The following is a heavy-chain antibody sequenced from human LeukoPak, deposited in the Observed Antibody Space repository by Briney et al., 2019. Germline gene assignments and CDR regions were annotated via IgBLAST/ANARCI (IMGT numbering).Heavy chain of an antibody. CDR3: ARVPRRLSGSGAFDI. Sequence: PGGSLRLSCAASGFTFSSYSMNWVRQAPGKGLEWVSYISSSSSYIYYADSVKGRFTISRDNAKNSLYLQMNSLRAEDTAVYYCARVPRRLSGSGAFDIWGQGTMVTVSS. V-gene: IGHV3-21*05. D-gene: IGHD3-10*01. CDR1: GFTFSSYS. J-gene: IGHJ3*02. CDR2: ISSSSSYI.